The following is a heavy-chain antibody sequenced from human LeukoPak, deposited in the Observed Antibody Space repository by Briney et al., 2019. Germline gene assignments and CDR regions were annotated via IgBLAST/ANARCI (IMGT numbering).Heavy chain of an antibody. Sequence: ASVKVSCKASGYTFTGYYMHWVRQAPGQGLEWMGRINPNSGGTNYAQKFQGRVTMTRDTSISTAYMELSRLRSDDTAVYYCARAPLNCSGGSCYDYWGQGTLVTVSS. D-gene: IGHD2-15*01. CDR1: GYTFTGYY. V-gene: IGHV1-2*06. CDR2: INPNSGGT. CDR3: ARAPLNCSGGSCYDY. J-gene: IGHJ4*02.